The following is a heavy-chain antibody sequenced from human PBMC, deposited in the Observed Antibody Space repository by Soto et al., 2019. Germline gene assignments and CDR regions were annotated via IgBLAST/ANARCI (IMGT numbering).Heavy chain of an antibody. J-gene: IGHJ4*02. V-gene: IGHV4-31*03. CDR1: GGSISSGGYY. CDR2: IYYNGDT. D-gene: IGHD7-27*01. Sequence: SETLSLTCTVSGGSISSGGYYWSWIRQHPRKGLEWIGYIYYNGDTYYNPSLKSRVSISIDTSKNQFSLRLTSVTAADTAVYYCARSHRDNWGSPDYFDYWGQGTLVTVSS. CDR3: ARSHRDNWGSPDYFDY.